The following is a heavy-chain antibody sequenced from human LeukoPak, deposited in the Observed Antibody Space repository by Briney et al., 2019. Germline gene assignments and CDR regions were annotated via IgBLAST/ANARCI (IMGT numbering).Heavy chain of an antibody. D-gene: IGHD3-10*01. Sequence: QPSETLSLTCTVSGVSISSGGYYWSWIRQHPGKGLEWIGYIYYSGSAYYNPSLKSRVTISVDTSENQFSLKLSSVTAADTAVYYCARVNYGSATKEDYWGQGTLVTVSS. V-gene: IGHV4-31*03. CDR3: ARVNYGSATKEDY. J-gene: IGHJ4*02. CDR1: GVSISSGGYY. CDR2: IYYSGSA.